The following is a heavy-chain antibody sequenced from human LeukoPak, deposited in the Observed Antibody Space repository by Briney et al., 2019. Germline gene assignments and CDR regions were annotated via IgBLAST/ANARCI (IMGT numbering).Heavy chain of an antibody. CDR1: GFRFSRNW. Sequence: GGSLRLSCAASGFRFSRNWMSWVRQAPGKGLEWVANIKHDGSEKYYEDSVKGRFTISRDNAKNSLYLQMNSLRAEDTAVYYCARDWGFDAFDIWGQGTMVTVSS. V-gene: IGHV3-7*01. CDR3: ARDWGFDAFDI. J-gene: IGHJ3*02. CDR2: IKHDGSEK. D-gene: IGHD7-27*01.